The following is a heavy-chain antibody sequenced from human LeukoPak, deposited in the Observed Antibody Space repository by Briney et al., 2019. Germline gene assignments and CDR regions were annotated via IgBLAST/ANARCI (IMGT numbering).Heavy chain of an antibody. D-gene: IGHD2-21*01. J-gene: IGHJ5*02. CDR2: IIPIFGTA. CDR1: GGTFSRYA. Sequence: SVKVSCKASGGTFSRYAISWVRQAPGQGLEWMGRIIPIFGTANYAQKFQGRVTITTDESTSTAYMELSSLRSEDTAVYYCATQGVYCGGVLRWFDPWGQGTLVTVSS. CDR3: ATQGVYCGGVLRWFDP. V-gene: IGHV1-69*05.